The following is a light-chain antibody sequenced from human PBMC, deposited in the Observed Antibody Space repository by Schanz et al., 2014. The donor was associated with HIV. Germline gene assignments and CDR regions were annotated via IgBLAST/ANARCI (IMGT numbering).Light chain of an antibody. CDR1: NIGSKS. Sequence: SYELTQPPSVSVAPRKTARITCVGNNIGSKSVHWYRQKPGQAPLLVIYYDSDRPSGIPERFSGSNSGNTATLTISSVEAGDEADYYCATWHSSLREVVFGGGTKVTVL. CDR3: ATWHSSLREVV. J-gene: IGLJ2*01. V-gene: IGLV3-21*04. CDR2: YDS.